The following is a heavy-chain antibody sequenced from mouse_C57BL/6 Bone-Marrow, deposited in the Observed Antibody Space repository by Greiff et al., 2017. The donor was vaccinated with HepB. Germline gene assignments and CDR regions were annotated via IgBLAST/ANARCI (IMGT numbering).Heavy chain of an antibody. CDR3: TTYYPYYFDY. Sequence: EVQLQQSGAELVRPGASVKLSCTASGFNIKDDYMHWVKQRPEQGLEWIGWIDPDNGDTEYASKFQGKATITADTSSNTAYLQLSSLTSEDTAVYYCTTYYPYYFDYWGQGTTLTVSS. CDR1: GFNIKDDY. D-gene: IGHD1-1*01. CDR2: IDPDNGDT. V-gene: IGHV14-4*01. J-gene: IGHJ2*01.